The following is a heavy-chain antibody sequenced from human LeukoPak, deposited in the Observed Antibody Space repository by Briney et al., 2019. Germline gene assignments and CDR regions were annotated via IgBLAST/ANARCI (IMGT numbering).Heavy chain of an antibody. D-gene: IGHD6-19*01. CDR1: GFNFRDHW. V-gene: IGHV3-7*03. J-gene: IGHJ4*02. Sequence: GGSLRLSCAVSGFNFRDHWMDWVRQAPGKGLEWVGHIKTDGSETYYVDSLKGRFSISRDNTNNALYLQMNSLRVEDTAVYYCAKNNGWFHLAQWGQGTLVTVSS. CDR2: IKTDGSET. CDR3: AKNNGWFHLAQ.